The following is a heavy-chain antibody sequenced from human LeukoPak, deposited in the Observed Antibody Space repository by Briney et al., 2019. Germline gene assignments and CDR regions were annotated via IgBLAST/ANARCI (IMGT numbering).Heavy chain of an antibody. CDR2: ITPIFGTA. V-gene: IGHV1-69*13. Sequence: ASVKVSCKVSGYTLTELSMHWVRQAPGQGLEWMGGITPIFGTANYAQKFQGRVTITADESTSTAYMELSSLRSEDTAVYYCARGSGTVTTRWFDPWGQGTLVTVSS. D-gene: IGHD4-17*01. CDR3: ARGSGTVTTRWFDP. CDR1: GYTLTELS. J-gene: IGHJ5*02.